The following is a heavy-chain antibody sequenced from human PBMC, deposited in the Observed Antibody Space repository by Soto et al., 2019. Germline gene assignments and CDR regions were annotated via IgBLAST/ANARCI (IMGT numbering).Heavy chain of an antibody. D-gene: IGHD3-22*01. CDR3: ARAEVVSGDFDY. Sequence: QVQLVQSGAEVKKPGASVKVSCKASGYTFTSYAMHWVRQAPGQRLEWMGWINAGNGNTKYSQKFQGRVTITRDTSASTAYMELSSLRSEDTAVYYCARAEVVSGDFDYWGQGPLVTVSS. CDR2: INAGNGNT. J-gene: IGHJ4*02. CDR1: GYTFTSYA. V-gene: IGHV1-3*01.